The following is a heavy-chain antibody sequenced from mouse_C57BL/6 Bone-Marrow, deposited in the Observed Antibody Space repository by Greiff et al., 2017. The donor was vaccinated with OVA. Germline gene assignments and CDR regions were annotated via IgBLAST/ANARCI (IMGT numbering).Heavy chain of an antibody. CDR1: GFTFSDYY. D-gene: IGHD2-3*01. CDR3: AREREIYDPSRGAMDY. Sequence: EVKVVESEGGLVQPGSSMKLSCTASGFTFSDYYMAWVRQVPEKGLEWVANINYDGSSTYYLDSLKSRFIISRDNAKNILYLQMSSLKSEDTATYYCAREREIYDPSRGAMDYWGQGTSVTVSS. J-gene: IGHJ4*01. CDR2: INYDGSST. V-gene: IGHV5-16*01.